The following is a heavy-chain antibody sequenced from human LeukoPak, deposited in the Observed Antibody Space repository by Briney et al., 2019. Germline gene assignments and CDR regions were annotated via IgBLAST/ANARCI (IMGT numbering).Heavy chain of an antibody. Sequence: ASVKVSCKVSGYTLTELSMHWVRQAPGKGLEWMGGFDPEDGETIYAQKFQGRVTMTEDTSTDTAYMELSSLRSEDTAVYYCARDWIQGGSGWYRYYFDYWGQGTLVTVSS. D-gene: IGHD6-19*01. CDR1: GYTLTELS. V-gene: IGHV1-24*01. CDR3: ARDWIQGGSGWYRYYFDY. CDR2: FDPEDGET. J-gene: IGHJ4*02.